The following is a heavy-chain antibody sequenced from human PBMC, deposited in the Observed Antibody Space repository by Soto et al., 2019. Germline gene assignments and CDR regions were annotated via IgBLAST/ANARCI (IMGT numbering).Heavy chain of an antibody. CDR1: GYTFTSYG. V-gene: IGHV1-18*01. CDR2: ISAYNGNT. Sequence: QVQLVQSGAEVKKPGASVKVSCKASGYTFTSYGISWVRQAPGQGVEWMGWISAYNGNTNYAQKLQGRVPMNTDTSTSTTYMELRSLRSDDTAVDYCARGSELGDAFDIWGQGTMVTVSS. D-gene: IGHD7-27*01. CDR3: ARGSELGDAFDI. J-gene: IGHJ3*02.